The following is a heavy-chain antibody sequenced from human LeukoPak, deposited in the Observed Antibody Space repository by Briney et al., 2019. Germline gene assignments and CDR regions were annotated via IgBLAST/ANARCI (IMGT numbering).Heavy chain of an antibody. CDR1: GGSTSGGNYY. J-gene: IGHJ6*02. V-gene: IGHV4-39*02. Sequence: PSETLSLTCIVSGGSTSGGNYYWGWIRRPPGKGLEWIGGISSSGNTYYNPSLKSRITISVDTSKNHFSLKLSSVTAADTAVYYCARGRIAARPRVYYGMDVWGQGTTVTVSS. CDR2: ISSSGNT. CDR3: ARGRIAARPRVYYGMDV. D-gene: IGHD6-6*01.